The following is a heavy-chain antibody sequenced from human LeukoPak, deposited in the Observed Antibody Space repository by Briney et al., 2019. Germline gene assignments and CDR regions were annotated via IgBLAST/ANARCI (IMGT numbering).Heavy chain of an antibody. D-gene: IGHD3-22*01. CDR3: GRHRHYYYDSSGALDY. J-gene: IGHJ4*02. V-gene: IGHV4-39*01. CDR1: GGSISSSSYY. CDR2: IYYSGST. Sequence: PSETLSLTCTVSGGSISSSSYYWGWIRQPPGKGLEWIGSIYYSGSTYYNPSLKSRVTISVDTSKNQFSLKLSSVTAADTAVYYCGRHRHYYYDSSGALDYWGQGTLVTVSS.